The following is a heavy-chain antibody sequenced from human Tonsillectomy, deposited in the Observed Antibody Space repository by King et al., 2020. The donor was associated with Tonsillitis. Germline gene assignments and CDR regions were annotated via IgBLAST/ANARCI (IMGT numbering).Heavy chain of an antibody. Sequence: VQLVESGGGLVQPGGSLRLSCAASGFTFSSYWMHWVRQAPGKGLVWVSRINNDGSSTTSADSVKGRFTISRDNAKNTLYLQMNSRRVEDTAVYYCARIISNWYLDAFDIWGQGTMVTVSS. J-gene: IGHJ3*02. CDR3: ARIISNWYLDAFDI. CDR2: INNDGSST. CDR1: GFTFSSYW. D-gene: IGHD6-13*01. V-gene: IGHV3-74*01.